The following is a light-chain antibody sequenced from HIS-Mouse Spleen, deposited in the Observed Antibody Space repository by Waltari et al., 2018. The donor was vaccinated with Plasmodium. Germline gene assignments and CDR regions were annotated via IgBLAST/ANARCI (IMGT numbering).Light chain of an antibody. V-gene: IGKV1-6*01. J-gene: IGKJ2*01. Sequence: AIQMTQSPSSLSASVGDRVTITCRASQGIRNDLGWYQQKPGKAPKLRISAASILQSGVPSRFSGSGSGTDFTLTISSLQPEDFATYYCLQDYNYPYTFGQGTKLEIK. CDR1: QGIRND. CDR3: LQDYNYPYT. CDR2: AAS.